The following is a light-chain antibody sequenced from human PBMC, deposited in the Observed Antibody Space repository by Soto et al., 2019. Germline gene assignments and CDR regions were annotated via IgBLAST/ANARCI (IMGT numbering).Light chain of an antibody. CDR1: QTISSN. Sequence: DIVVTQSPATLSVSPGQRANLYCRASQTISSNLAWYQQKPGKAPKLLIYDASTLERGVPSRFSGTGSGTEFTLTISSLQPDDFAPYYCQHYYRSSNTFGQGTRLEIK. CDR3: QHYYRSSNT. CDR2: DAS. J-gene: IGKJ5*01. V-gene: IGKV1-5*01.